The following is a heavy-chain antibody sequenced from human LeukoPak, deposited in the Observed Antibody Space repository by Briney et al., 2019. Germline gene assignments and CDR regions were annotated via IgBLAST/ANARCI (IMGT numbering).Heavy chain of an antibody. CDR2: ISSSSSTR. D-gene: IGHD3-22*01. V-gene: IGHV3-11*01. J-gene: IGHJ4*02. Sequence: PGGSLRLSCAASGFTFSDYYMSWIRQAPGKGLEGVSYISSSSSTRYYADSVKGRFTISRDNAKNSLYLQMNSLRAEDTAVYYCARDRSGYYYDSSGYPVLFDYRGQGTLVTVSS. CDR3: ARDRSGYYYDSSGYPVLFDY. CDR1: GFTFSDYY.